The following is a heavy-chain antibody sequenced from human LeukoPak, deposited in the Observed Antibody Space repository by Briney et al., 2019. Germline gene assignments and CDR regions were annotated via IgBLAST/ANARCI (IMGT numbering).Heavy chain of an antibody. CDR1: GGSISSYY. D-gene: IGHD1-7*01. Sequence: SETLSLTXTVSGGSISSYYWSWIGQTPGKGLEWIGYIYYSGSTNYNPSLKSRVTISVDTSKNQFSLKLSSVTAADTAVYYCARGNWNYLAWGQGTLVTVSS. V-gene: IGHV4-59*01. J-gene: IGHJ5*02. CDR2: IYYSGST. CDR3: ARGNWNYLA.